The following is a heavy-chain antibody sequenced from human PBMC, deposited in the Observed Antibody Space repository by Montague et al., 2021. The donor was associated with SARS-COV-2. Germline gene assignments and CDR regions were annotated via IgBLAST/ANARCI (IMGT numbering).Heavy chain of an antibody. CDR1: GGSISSGGYY. J-gene: IGHJ2*01. V-gene: IGHV4-31*03. CDR3: ARVLGGYCSGGSSYRGWYFDL. Sequence: TLSLTCTVSGGSISSGGYYWSWIRQHPGKGLEWIGYIYYSGSTYYNPSLKSRVTISVDTSKNQFSLKLSSVTAADTAVYYCARVLGGYCSGGSSYRGWYFDLWGRGTLVTVSS. D-gene: IGHD2-15*01. CDR2: IYYSGST.